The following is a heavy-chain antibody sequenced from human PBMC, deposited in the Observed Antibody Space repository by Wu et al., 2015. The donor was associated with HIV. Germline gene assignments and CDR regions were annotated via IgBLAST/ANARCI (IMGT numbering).Heavy chain of an antibody. V-gene: IGHV1-58*02. CDR2: IDVGSGNT. Sequence: HLVQSGPELKKPGTSVKVSCKASGFIFSTSAIQWVRQVRGQRLEWIGWIDVGSGNTNNAQKFQNRVTIDWDTSAATAHMELSSLTSDGTALYFCGAHYSEGIWWGVMDFWGQGTLITVSS. D-gene: IGHD3-16*01. CDR3: GAHYSEGIWWGVMDF. CDR1: GFIFSTSA. J-gene: IGHJ4*02.